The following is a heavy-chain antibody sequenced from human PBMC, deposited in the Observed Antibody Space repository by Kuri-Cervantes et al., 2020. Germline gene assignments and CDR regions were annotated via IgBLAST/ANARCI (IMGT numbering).Heavy chain of an antibody. CDR2: IRYDGSNK. CDR3: AKGTTLGEWLVPFDY. D-gene: IGHD6-19*01. J-gene: IGHJ4*02. Sequence: GESLKISCAASGFTFSSYGMHWVRQAPGKGLEWVAFIRYDGSNKYYADSVKGRFTISRDNSKNTLYLQMNSLRAEDTAVYYCAKGTTLGEWLVPFDYWGQGTLVTVSS. V-gene: IGHV3-30*02. CDR1: GFTFSSYG.